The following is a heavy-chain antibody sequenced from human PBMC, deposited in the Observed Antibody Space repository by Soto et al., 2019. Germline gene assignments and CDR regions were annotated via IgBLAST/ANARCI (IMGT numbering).Heavy chain of an antibody. J-gene: IGHJ5*02. CDR3: AGTRLAPGYGWFDP. CDR1: GGSISSYY. D-gene: IGHD6-13*01. Sequence: SETLSLTCTVSGGSISSYYWSWIRQPPGKGLEWIGYIYYSGSTNYNPSLKSRVTISVDTSKNQFSLKLSSVTAADTAVYYCAGTRLAPGYGWFDPWGQGTLVTVSS. V-gene: IGHV4-59*01. CDR2: IYYSGST.